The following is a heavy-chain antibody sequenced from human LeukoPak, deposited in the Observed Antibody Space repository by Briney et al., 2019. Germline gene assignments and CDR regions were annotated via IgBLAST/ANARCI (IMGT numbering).Heavy chain of an antibody. CDR3: TRDVSQSSSWYGEFDY. V-gene: IGHV3-74*03. CDR2: NNSDGSST. CDR1: GFRFSNHW. Sequence: GGSLRLLCAASGFRFSNHWKHWVRQVPGKGLVWVSRNNSDGSSTTYADSVKGRFTISRDNAKNTLYLQMNSLRDEDTAVYYCTRDVSQSSSWYGEFDYWGQGTQVTVSS. J-gene: IGHJ4*02. D-gene: IGHD6-13*01.